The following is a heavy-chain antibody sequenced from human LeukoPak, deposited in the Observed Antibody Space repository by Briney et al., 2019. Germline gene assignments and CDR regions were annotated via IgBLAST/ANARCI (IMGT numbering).Heavy chain of an antibody. V-gene: IGHV3-53*01. Sequence: GGSLRLSCVASGFTASSNYMSWVRQAPGKGLEWISIIYSGGTVYYADSVKGRFTISRDNSKNTVYLQMNSLRAEDTAVYYCARPKSYSSGWTDFDCWGQGTLVTVSS. J-gene: IGHJ4*02. CDR3: ARPKSYSSGWTDFDC. D-gene: IGHD6-19*01. CDR1: GFTASSNY. CDR2: IYSGGTV.